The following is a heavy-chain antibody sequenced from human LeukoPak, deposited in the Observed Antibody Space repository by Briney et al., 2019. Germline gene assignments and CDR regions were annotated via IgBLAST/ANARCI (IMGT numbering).Heavy chain of an antibody. CDR3: ARDAYGSGSYYNGPEFDP. V-gene: IGHV3-21*01. Sequence: GVSLRLSCAASGFTFRGYSMNWVRQAPGEGLEWVSSISSSSSYIYYADSVKGRFTISRDNAKNSLYLQMNNLRAEDTAVYYCARDAYGSGSYYNGPEFDPWGQGTLVTVSS. CDR2: ISSSSSYI. CDR1: GFTFRGYS. D-gene: IGHD3-10*01. J-gene: IGHJ5*02.